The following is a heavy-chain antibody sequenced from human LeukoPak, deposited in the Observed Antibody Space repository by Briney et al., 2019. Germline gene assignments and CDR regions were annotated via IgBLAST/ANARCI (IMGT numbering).Heavy chain of an antibody. CDR1: GGSISSYY. Sequence: PSETLSLTCTVSGGSISSYYWSWIRQPPGKGLEWIGYIYYSGSTNYNPSLKSRVTISVDTSKNQFSLKLSSVTAADTAVYYCASSPIRYNWNDGFDYWGQGTLVTVSS. V-gene: IGHV4-59*01. D-gene: IGHD1-1*01. CDR3: ASSPIRYNWNDGFDY. CDR2: IYYSGST. J-gene: IGHJ4*02.